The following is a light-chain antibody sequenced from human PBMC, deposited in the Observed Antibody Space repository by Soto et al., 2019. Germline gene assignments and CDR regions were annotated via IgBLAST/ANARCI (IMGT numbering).Light chain of an antibody. CDR2: GAS. Sequence: ESVWTKFQSTLSLSPGERDTLSCRASQSVSSSYLAWYQQKPAQAPXLXXYGASSTATGIPDRFSGSGCATDFSLTTSRLEPADFAVYYCQQYGRSPPATFGQGTRLDIK. V-gene: IGKV3-20*01. CDR1: QSVSSSY. J-gene: IGKJ5*01. CDR3: QQYGRSPPAT.